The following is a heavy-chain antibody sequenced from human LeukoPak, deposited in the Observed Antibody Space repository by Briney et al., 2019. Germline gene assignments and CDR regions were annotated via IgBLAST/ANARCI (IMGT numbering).Heavy chain of an antibody. Sequence: GASVKVSCKASGYTFTSYGISWVRQAPGQGLEWMGWISAYNGNTNYAQKLQGRVTMTTDTSTSTAYMELRSLRSDDTAVYYCARAPIPYYNILTGYYTPQSGQRNLPRPQNYYYYYMDVWGKGTTVTVSS. J-gene: IGHJ6*03. CDR2: ISAYNGNT. CDR1: GYTFTSYG. D-gene: IGHD3-9*01. CDR3: ARAPIPYYNILTGYYTPQSGQRNLPRPQNYYYYYMDV. V-gene: IGHV1-18*01.